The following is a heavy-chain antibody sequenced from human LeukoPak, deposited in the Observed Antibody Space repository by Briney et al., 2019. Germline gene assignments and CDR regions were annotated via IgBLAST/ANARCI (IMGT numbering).Heavy chain of an antibody. CDR1: GYTFTGYY. CDR2: INPNSGGT. J-gene: IGHJ5*02. Sequence: GASLKVSCKASGYTFTGYYMHWVRQAPGQGLEWMGWINPNSGGTNYAQKFQGRVTMTRDTSISTAYMELSRLRSDDTAVYYCARGITMVRGVHLDNWFDPWGQGTLVTVSS. V-gene: IGHV1-2*02. D-gene: IGHD3-10*01. CDR3: ARGITMVRGVHLDNWFDP.